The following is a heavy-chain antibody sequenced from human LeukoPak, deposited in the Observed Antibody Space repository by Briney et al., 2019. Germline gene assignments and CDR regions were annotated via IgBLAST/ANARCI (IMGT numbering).Heavy chain of an antibody. V-gene: IGHV3-30-3*01. D-gene: IGHD2-2*01. CDR1: GFTFSNAW. CDR2: ISRDGNNK. J-gene: IGHJ4*02. Sequence: GGSLRLSCAGSGFTFSNAWMNWVRQAPGKGLEWVAVISRDGNNKYYADSVKGRFTISRDNSKNTLYLQMNSLRAEDTAVYYCAALPPGFVLVSAVVDYWGQGTLVTVSS. CDR3: AALPPGFVLVSAVVDY.